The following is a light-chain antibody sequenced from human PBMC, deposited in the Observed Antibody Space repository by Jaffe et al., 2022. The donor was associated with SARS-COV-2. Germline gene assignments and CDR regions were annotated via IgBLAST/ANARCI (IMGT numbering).Light chain of an antibody. CDR2: GAS. Sequence: EIVMTQSPATLSLSPGERATLSCRASQYVSTHLAWYQQKPGQAPRLLIYGASTRATGIPARFSGSGSATEFTLTISSLQSEDFAVYYCQQHTDWPLTFGLGTKVEIK. CDR3: QQHTDWPLT. CDR1: QYVSTH. J-gene: IGKJ1*01. V-gene: IGKV3-15*01.